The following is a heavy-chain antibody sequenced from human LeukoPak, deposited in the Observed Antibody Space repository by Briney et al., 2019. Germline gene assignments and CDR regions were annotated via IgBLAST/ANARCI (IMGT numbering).Heavy chain of an antibody. Sequence: PGGSLRLSCVAAGFSFGSLHMTWVRQAPGKGLEWVAVISYDGSNKYYADSVKGRFTISRDNSKNTLYLQMNSLRAEDTAVYYCARDPPMVRGLYGMDVWGQGTTATVSS. CDR3: ARDPPMVRGLYGMDV. V-gene: IGHV3-30-3*01. CDR2: ISYDGSNK. D-gene: IGHD3-10*01. J-gene: IGHJ6*02. CDR1: GFSFGSLH.